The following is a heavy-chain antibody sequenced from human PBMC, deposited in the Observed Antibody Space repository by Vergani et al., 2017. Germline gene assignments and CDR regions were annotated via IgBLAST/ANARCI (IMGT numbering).Heavy chain of an antibody. CDR3: ARASIAAAGGDFDY. D-gene: IGHD6-13*01. CDR1: GGSISSSSYY. Sequence: QLQLQESGPGLVKPSETLSLTCTVSGGSISSSSYYWGWIRQPPGKGLEWIGSTDYSWSTYSNPSLKSRVTISVDTSKNQFSLKLSSVTAADTAVYYCARASIAAAGGDFDYWGQGTLVTVAS. CDR2: TDYSWST. J-gene: IGHJ4*02. V-gene: IGHV4-39*01.